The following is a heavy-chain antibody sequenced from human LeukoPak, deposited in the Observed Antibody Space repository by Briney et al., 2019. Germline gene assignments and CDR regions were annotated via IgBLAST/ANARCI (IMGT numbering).Heavy chain of an antibody. J-gene: IGHJ4*02. CDR1: GYTFTSYG. Sequence: ASVKVSCKASGYTFTSYGISWVRQAPGQGLEWMGWISAYNGNTNYAQKLQGRVTMTTDTSTSTAYMELRSLRSDDTAVYYCARESDSSGYYYYSYWGQGTLVTVSS. V-gene: IGHV1-18*01. D-gene: IGHD3-22*01. CDR2: ISAYNGNT. CDR3: ARESDSSGYYYYSY.